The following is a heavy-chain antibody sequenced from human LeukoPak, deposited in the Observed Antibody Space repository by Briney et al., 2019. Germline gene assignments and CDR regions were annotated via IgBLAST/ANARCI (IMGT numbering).Heavy chain of an antibody. Sequence: ASVKVSCKASGYTFTGYYMHWVRQAPGQGLEWMGWINPNSGGTNYAQKFQGRVTMTRGTSISTAYMELSRLRSDDTAVYYCARDIRPVRTRDWFDPWGQGTLVTVSS. CDR2: INPNSGGT. D-gene: IGHD3-16*01. CDR3: ARDIRPVRTRDWFDP. J-gene: IGHJ5*02. CDR1: GYTFTGYY. V-gene: IGHV1-2*02.